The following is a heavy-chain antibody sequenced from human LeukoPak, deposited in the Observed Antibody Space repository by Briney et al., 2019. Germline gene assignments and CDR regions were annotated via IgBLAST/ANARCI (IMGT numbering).Heavy chain of an antibody. CDR3: ARDGGYYYMDV. V-gene: IGHV4-39*07. CDR1: GGSISSSSYY. CDR2: IYYSGST. Sequence: SETLSLTCTVSGGSISSSSYYWGWIRQPPGKGLEWIGNIYYSGSTYYNPSLKSRVTISVDTSKNQFSLKLSSVTAADTAVYYCARDGGYYYMDVWGKGATVTVSS. J-gene: IGHJ6*03.